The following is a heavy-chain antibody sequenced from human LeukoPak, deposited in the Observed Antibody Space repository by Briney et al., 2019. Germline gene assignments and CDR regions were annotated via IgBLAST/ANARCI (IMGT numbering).Heavy chain of an antibody. CDR3: ATPSGGSGSPYTFDI. D-gene: IGHD3-10*01. CDR2: INPNSGGT. J-gene: IGHJ3*02. CDR1: GYTFTGYY. V-gene: IGHV1-2*02. Sequence: ASVKVSCKASGYTFTGYYMHWVRQAPGQGLEWMGWINPNSGGTNYAQKFQGRVTMTRDTSISTAYMELRSDDTAVYYCATPSGGSGSPYTFDIWGQGTMVSVSS.